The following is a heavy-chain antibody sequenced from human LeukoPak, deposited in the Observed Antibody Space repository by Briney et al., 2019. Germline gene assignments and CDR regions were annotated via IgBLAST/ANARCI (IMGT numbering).Heavy chain of an antibody. D-gene: IGHD3-10*01. V-gene: IGHV4-34*01. CDR3: ARERHYYGPPDY. CDR2: INHSGST. Sequence: SETLSLTCAVYGGSFSGYYWSWIRQPPGKGLEWIGEINHSGSTNYNPSLKSRVTISVDTSKNQFSLKLSSVTAADTAVYYCARERHYYGPPDYWGQGTLVTVSS. J-gene: IGHJ4*02. CDR1: GGSFSGYY.